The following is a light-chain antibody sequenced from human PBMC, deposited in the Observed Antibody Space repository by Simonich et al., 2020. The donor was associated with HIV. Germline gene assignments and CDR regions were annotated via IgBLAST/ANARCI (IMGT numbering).Light chain of an antibody. CDR1: QCVLYSTNNKNY. CDR2: WAS. CDR3: QQYYSTPLT. V-gene: IGKV4-1*01. Sequence: DIVMTQSPDSLAVSLGERATINCKSSQCVLYSTNNKNYLAWYQQQPGQPPKLLIYWASARESGVPDRFSGSGSGTDFTLTISSLQAEDVAVYYCQQYYSTPLTFGGGTKVEIK. J-gene: IGKJ4*01.